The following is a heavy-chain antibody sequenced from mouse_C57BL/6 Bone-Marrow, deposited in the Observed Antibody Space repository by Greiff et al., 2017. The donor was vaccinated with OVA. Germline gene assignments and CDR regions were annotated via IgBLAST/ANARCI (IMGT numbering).Heavy chain of an antibody. J-gene: IGHJ3*01. CDR2: ISSGGDYI. CDR3: TRDGGSYYDYDGFAY. CDR1: GFTFSSYA. V-gene: IGHV5-9-1*02. D-gene: IGHD2-4*01. Sequence: EVQLVESGEGLVKPGGSLKLSCAASGFTFSSYAMSWVRQTPEKRLEWVAYISSGGDYIYYADTVKGRFTISRDNARNTLYLQMSSLKSEDTAMYYCTRDGGSYYDYDGFAYWGQGTLVTVSA.